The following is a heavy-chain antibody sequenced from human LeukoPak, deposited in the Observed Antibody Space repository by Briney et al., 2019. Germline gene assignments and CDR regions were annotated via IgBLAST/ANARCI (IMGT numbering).Heavy chain of an antibody. J-gene: IGHJ4*02. CDR3: TRDHPDCRGTSCLLFDS. CDR1: GFTFSSYA. D-gene: IGHD2-2*01. Sequence: GGSLRLSCAASGFTFSSYAMSWVRQAPGKGLEWVSTVTRGGGSTYYADSVKGRFTISRDNSKDTLYLQMSSLRVEDSAVFYCTRDHPDCRGTSCLLFDSWGQGTLVTVSS. CDR2: VTRGGGST. V-gene: IGHV3-23*01.